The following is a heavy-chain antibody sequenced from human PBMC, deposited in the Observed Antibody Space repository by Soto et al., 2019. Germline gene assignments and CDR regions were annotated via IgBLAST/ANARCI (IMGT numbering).Heavy chain of an antibody. V-gene: IGHV3-21*01. CDR2: ISSSSNYI. D-gene: IGHD5-12*01. Sequence: EVQLVESGGGLVKPGGSLKLSCAASGFTFSTYNMNWVRQAPGEGLEWVSSISSSSNYIYYADSVKGRLTISRDNAKNSLYLHMNRLRAEDTALYYCARGWLRYPWMHWGQGTLVTVSS. CDR3: ARGWLRYPWMH. J-gene: IGHJ4*02. CDR1: GFTFSTYN.